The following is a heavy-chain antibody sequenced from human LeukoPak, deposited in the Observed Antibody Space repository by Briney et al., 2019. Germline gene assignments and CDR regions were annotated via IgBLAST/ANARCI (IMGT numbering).Heavy chain of an antibody. V-gene: IGHV4-59*01. Sequence: SETLSLTCTVSGGSISSYYWSWIRQPPGKGLEGIGYIYYSGSTNYNPSHKSRVTISVDTSKNQFSLKLSSVTAADTAVYYCARSGCSGGRCTYSYYYYGMDVWGKGTTVTVSS. CDR2: IYYSGST. CDR3: ARSGCSGGRCTYSYYYYGMDV. D-gene: IGHD2-15*01. J-gene: IGHJ6*04. CDR1: GGSISSYY.